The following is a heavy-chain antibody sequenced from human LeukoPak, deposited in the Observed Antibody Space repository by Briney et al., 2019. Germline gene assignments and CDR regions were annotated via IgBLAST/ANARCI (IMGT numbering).Heavy chain of an antibody. CDR3: AREKKYCSTASCLDY. CDR2: IYYSGST. Sequence: SETLSLTCTVSGGSISSSSYYWGWIRQPPGKGLEWIGSIYYSGSTYYNPSLKSRVTISVDTSKNQISLKLSSVTAADTAVYYCAREKKYCSTASCLDYWGQGTLVTVSS. CDR1: GGSISSSSYY. D-gene: IGHD2-2*01. V-gene: IGHV4-39*07. J-gene: IGHJ4*02.